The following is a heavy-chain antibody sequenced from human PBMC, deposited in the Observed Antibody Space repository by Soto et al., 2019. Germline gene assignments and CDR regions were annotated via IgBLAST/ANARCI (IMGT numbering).Heavy chain of an antibody. CDR3: ARDLDPSGSYYTDY. J-gene: IGHJ4*02. CDR1: GYNFMPYG. Sequence: GASVKGSCKASGYNFMPYGVNWVRQAPGQGLEWMGWISPWKGNTNYAQSFQGRVTMTTDTSTSTAYMELRSLTSDDTAVYYCARDLDPSGSYYTDYWGPGTLVTVSS. V-gene: IGHV1-18*04. D-gene: IGHD3-10*01. CDR2: ISPWKGNT.